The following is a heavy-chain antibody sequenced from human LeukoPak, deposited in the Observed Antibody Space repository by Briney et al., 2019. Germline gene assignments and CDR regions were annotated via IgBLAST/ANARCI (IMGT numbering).Heavy chain of an antibody. Sequence: PSRTLSLTCAVSGGSISSSNWWSWVRQPPGKGLEWIGELYHSGSTNYNPSLKSRVTISVDKSKNQFSLKLSSVTAADTAVYYCARDWCSSTSCYSFDPWGQGTLVTVSS. CDR1: GGSISSSNW. CDR2: LYHSGST. D-gene: IGHD2-2*01. CDR3: ARDWCSSTSCYSFDP. J-gene: IGHJ5*02. V-gene: IGHV4-4*02.